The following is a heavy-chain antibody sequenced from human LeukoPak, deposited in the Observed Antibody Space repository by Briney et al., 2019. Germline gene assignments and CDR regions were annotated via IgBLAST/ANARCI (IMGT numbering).Heavy chain of an antibody. V-gene: IGHV4-39*01. D-gene: IGHD3-3*01. CDR1: GGSIRSSYYY. CDR2: IYDSGST. Sequence: SETLSLTCTVSGGSIRSSYYYWGWIRQPPGKGLEWIGSIYDSGSTYYNPSLKSRVTISVDTSKNQFSLKLNSVSPDDAAVYYCARAPDDLLHGRAFDIWGQGTVVTVSS. J-gene: IGHJ3*02. CDR3: ARAPDDLLHGRAFDI.